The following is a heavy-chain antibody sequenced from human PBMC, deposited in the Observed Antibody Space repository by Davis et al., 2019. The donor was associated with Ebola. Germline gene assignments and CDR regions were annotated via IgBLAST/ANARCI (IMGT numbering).Heavy chain of an antibody. CDR1: GGPISRSNW. V-gene: IGHV4-4*02. D-gene: IGHD2-21*02. CDR3: GRVCGNGCSGIDY. Sequence: MPSETLSLTCAVSGGPISRSNWWSWVRQPPGKGLEWIGEIDHSGSTNYNPSLKSRVTISVDKSKNQFSLKLNSVTAADTAVYYCGRVCGNGCSGIDYWGQGTLVTVSS. J-gene: IGHJ4*02. CDR2: IDHSGST.